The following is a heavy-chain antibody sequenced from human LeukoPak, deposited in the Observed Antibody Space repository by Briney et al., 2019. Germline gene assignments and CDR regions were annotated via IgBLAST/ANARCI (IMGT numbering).Heavy chain of an antibody. CDR2: INPNSGGT. J-gene: IGHJ4*02. Sequence: GAPVKVSCKASGYTFTGYYMHWVRQAPGQGLEWMGWINPNSGGTNYAQKFQGRVTMTRDTSISTAYMELSRLRSDDTAVYYCARDGVHSSSWFNFDYWGQGTLVTVSS. V-gene: IGHV1-2*02. CDR3: ARDGVHSSSWFNFDY. D-gene: IGHD6-13*01. CDR1: GYTFTGYY.